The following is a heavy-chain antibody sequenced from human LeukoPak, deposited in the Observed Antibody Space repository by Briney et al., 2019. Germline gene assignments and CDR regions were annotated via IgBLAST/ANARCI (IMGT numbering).Heavy chain of an antibody. Sequence: GRSLRLSCAASGFTFSSYGMHWVRQAPGKGLEWVAVISYDGSNKYYADSVKGRFTISRDNSKNTLYLQMNSLRAEDTAVYYCAKEGTDYGDYDYFDYWGQGTLVTVSS. CDR2: ISYDGSNK. CDR3: AKEGTDYGDYDYFDY. J-gene: IGHJ4*02. V-gene: IGHV3-30*18. D-gene: IGHD4-17*01. CDR1: GFTFSSYG.